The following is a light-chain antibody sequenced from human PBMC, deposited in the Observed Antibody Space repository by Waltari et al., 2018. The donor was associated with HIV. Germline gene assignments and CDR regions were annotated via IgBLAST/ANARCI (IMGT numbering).Light chain of an antibody. J-gene: IGLJ1*01. CDR3: KSKTSSSTPCV. Sequence: QSALPQPASVSGSPGQSITISCTGSSSDIGPSNSVSWYQQHPGKAPKLIIYDVSNRPSGVSGRFSGSKSGNTASLTISGLQAEDEADYFCKSKTSSSTPCVFGTGTKVAVL. CDR1: SSDIGPSNS. V-gene: IGLV2-14*03. CDR2: DVS.